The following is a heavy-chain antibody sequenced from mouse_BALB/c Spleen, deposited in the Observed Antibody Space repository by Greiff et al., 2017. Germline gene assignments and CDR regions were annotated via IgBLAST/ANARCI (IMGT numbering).Heavy chain of an antibody. CDR2: ISSGGSFT. Sequence: DVKLVESGGGLVKPGGSLKLSCAASGFTFSSYAMSWVRQTPEKRLEWVATISSGGSFTYYPDSVKGRFTISRDNAKNTLYLQMSSLRSEDTAMYYCARHERYDEFAYWGQGTLVTVSA. CDR1: GFTFSSYA. J-gene: IGHJ3*01. V-gene: IGHV5-9-3*01. CDR3: ARHERYDEFAY. D-gene: IGHD2-14*01.